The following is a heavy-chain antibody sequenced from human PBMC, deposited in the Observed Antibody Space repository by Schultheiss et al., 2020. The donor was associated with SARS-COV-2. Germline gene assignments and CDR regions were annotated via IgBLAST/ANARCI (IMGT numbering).Heavy chain of an antibody. Sequence: GESLKISCAASGFTFSNAWMNWVRQASGKGLEWVGRIKSKTDGGTTDYAAPVKGRFTISRDDSKNTLYLQMNSLKTEDTAVYYCTTDPRGPGGGMDVWGQGTTVTVSS. CDR2: IKSKTDGGTT. CDR1: GFTFSNAW. V-gene: IGHV3-15*07. CDR3: TTDPRGPGGGMDV. J-gene: IGHJ6*02. D-gene: IGHD3-16*01.